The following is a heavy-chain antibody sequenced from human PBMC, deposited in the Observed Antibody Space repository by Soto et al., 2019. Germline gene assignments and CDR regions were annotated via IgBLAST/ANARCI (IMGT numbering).Heavy chain of an antibody. CDR3: ARGLWFGEWAYFQH. D-gene: IGHD3-10*01. V-gene: IGHV1-69*02. J-gene: IGHJ1*01. CDR1: GGTFSSYT. Sequence: QVQLVQSGAEVKKPGSSVKVSCKASGGTFSSYTISWVRQAPGQGLEWMGRIIPILGIANYAQKFQGRVTITEDKSTSTAYMELSSLRSEDTAVYYCARGLWFGEWAYFQHWGQGTLVTVSS. CDR2: IIPILGIA.